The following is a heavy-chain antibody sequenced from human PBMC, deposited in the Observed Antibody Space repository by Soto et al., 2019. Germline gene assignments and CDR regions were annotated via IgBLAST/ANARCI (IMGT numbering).Heavy chain of an antibody. CDR2: IVPIFGA. CDR1: GGTFSNYG. Sequence: QVQLVQSGAEVKKPGSSVKVSCKSSGGTFSNYGFSWVRQAPGQGLECMGVIVPIFGAEHPQKFQGRVTITADESXHXXCMELRGLRSEDTAVYYCARGGSDYEGSGYYQGHVWGQGATVTVSS. D-gene: IGHD3-22*01. J-gene: IGHJ6*02. CDR3: ARGGSDYEGSGYYQGHV. V-gene: IGHV1-69*12.